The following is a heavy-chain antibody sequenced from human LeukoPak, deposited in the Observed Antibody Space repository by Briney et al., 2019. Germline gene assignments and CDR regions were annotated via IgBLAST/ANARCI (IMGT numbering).Heavy chain of an antibody. D-gene: IGHD3-10*01. CDR3: TSLAMIRGVIPFDY. CDR1: GFTFSSYA. V-gene: IGHV3-15*01. Sequence: GGSLRLSCAASGFTFSSYAMSWVRQAPGKGLEWVGRIKSKTDSGTTDYAAPVKGRFTISGDDSKNTLYLQMNSLKTEDTAVYYCTSLAMIRGVIPFDYWGQGTLVTVSS. CDR2: IKSKTDSGTT. J-gene: IGHJ4*02.